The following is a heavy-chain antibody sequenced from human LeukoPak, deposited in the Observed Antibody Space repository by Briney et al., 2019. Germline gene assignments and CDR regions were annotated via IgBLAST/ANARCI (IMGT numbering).Heavy chain of an antibody. CDR3: ARETLNYYDSSGYYAFDI. CDR2: INHSGST. CDR1: GGSFSGYY. Sequence: TSETLSLTCVVYGGSFSGYYWSWIRQPPGKGLEWIGEINHSGSTNYNPSLKSRVTISVDTSKNQFSLKLSSVTAADTAVYYCARETLNYYDSSGYYAFDIWGQGTMVTVSS. J-gene: IGHJ3*02. V-gene: IGHV4-34*01. D-gene: IGHD3-22*01.